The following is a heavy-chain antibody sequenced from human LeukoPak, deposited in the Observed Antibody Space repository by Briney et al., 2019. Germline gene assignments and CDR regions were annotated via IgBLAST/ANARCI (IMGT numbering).Heavy chain of an antibody. J-gene: IGHJ4*02. CDR3: ANGDHSLFDY. CDR1: GFTFSSFT. Sequence: GGSLRLSCAASGFTFSSFTMNWVRQAPGKGLEWVSSISSSSRYIYYADSVKGRFTISRDNAKNSLYLQMNSLRAEDTAVYYCANGDHSLFDYWGQGTLVTVSS. D-gene: IGHD4-17*01. V-gene: IGHV3-21*01. CDR2: ISSSSRYI.